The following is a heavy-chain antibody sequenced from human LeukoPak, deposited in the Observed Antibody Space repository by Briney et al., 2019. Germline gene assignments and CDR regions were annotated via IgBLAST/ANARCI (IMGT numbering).Heavy chain of an antibody. CDR1: GYTFTSFG. V-gene: IGHV1-18*01. J-gene: IGHJ5*02. D-gene: IGHD3-3*01. CDR2: ISGNNGHT. Sequence: EASVKVSCKASGYTFTSFGISWVRQAPGQGLEWMGWISGNNGHTKYSQTFQDRVTMTTDTMSTVSMELRSPRPDDTAVYYCARDGFYDFWSGNYTGDWLDPWGQGTLVTVSS. CDR3: ARDGFYDFWSGNYTGDWLDP.